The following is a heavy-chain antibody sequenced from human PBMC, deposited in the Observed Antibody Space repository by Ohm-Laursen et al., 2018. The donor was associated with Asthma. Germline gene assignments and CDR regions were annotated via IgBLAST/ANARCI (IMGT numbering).Heavy chain of an antibody. CDR3: ARGTGIAENYYYGMDV. J-gene: IGHJ6*02. V-gene: IGHV4-34*01. Sequence: SETLSLTCAVYGGSFSGYYWSWIRQPPGKGLEWIGEINHSGSTNYNPSLKSRVTISVDTSKNQFSLKLSSVTAADTAVYYCARGTGIAENYYYGMDVWGQGTTVTVSS. D-gene: IGHD6-13*01. CDR1: GGSFSGYY. CDR2: INHSGST.